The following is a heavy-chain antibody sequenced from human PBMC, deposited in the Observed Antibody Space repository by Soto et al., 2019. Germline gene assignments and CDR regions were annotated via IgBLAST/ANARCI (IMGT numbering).Heavy chain of an antibody. D-gene: IGHD4-17*01. V-gene: IGHV4-39*01. CDR3: ATQKSDHYGDYLGFGGWFDP. CDR2: IYYSGST. J-gene: IGHJ5*02. Sequence: SETLSLTCTVSGGSISSSSYYWGWIRQPPGKGLEWIGSIYYSGSTYYNPSLKSRVTISVDTSKHQFSLKLSSVTAADTAVYYCATQKSDHYGDYLGFGGWFDPWGQGTLVTVSS. CDR1: GGSISSSSYY.